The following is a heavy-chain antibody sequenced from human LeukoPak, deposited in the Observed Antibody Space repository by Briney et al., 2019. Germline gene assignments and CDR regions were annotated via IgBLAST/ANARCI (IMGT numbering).Heavy chain of an antibody. V-gene: IGHV4-39*07. CDR1: GGSLSSGSYY. CDR3: ARDFDY. J-gene: IGHJ4*02. CDR2: SIYYSGSIYFSGSS. Sequence: SETLSLTCTVSGGSLSSGSYYWGWIRQPPGKGLEWIGSIYYSGSIYFSGSSDYNPSLKSRVTISGDTSKNHFSLRLSSVTAADTAVYYCARDFDYWGQGTLVTVSS.